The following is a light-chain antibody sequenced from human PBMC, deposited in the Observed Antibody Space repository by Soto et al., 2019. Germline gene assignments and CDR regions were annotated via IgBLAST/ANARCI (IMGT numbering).Light chain of an antibody. Sequence: YELTQPPSVSVAPGKTARITCGGNNIGSKSVHWYQQKPGQAPVLVIYYDSDRPSGIPERFSGSNSGNTATLTISRVEAGDEADYYCQVWDSSSDHPVFGGETKLTVL. J-gene: IGLJ2*01. CDR1: NIGSKS. CDR2: YDS. V-gene: IGLV3-21*04. CDR3: QVWDSSSDHPV.